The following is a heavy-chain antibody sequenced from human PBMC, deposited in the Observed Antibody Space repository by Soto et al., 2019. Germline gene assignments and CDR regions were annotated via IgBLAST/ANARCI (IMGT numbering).Heavy chain of an antibody. J-gene: IGHJ6*02. D-gene: IGHD3-22*01. CDR2: IIPIFGTA. CDR3: ASDASKYYYDSSGYLPARMDV. Sequence: ASVKVSCKASGGTFSSYAISWVRQAPGQGLEWMGGIIPIFGTANYAQKFQGRVTITADESTSTAYMELSSLRSEDTAVYYCASDASKYYYDSSGYLPARMDVWGQGTTVTVSS. V-gene: IGHV1-69*13. CDR1: GGTFSSYA.